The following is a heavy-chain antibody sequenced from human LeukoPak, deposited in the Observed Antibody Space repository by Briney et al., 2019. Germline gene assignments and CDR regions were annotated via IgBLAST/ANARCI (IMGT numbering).Heavy chain of an antibody. D-gene: IGHD3-9*01. J-gene: IGHJ5*02. V-gene: IGHV3-23*01. Sequence: GGSLRLSCAASGFTFSSYAMSWVRQALGKGLEWVSAISGSGGSTYYADSVKGRFTISRDNSKNTLYLQMNSLRAEDTAVYYCAKGGRREYYDILTGYYTGSRSLDPWGQGTLVTVSS. CDR2: ISGSGGST. CDR3: AKGGRREYYDILTGYYTGSRSLDP. CDR1: GFTFSSYA.